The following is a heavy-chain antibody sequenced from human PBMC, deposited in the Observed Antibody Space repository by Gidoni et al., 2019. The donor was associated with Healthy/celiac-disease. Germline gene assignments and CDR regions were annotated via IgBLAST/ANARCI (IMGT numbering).Heavy chain of an antibody. CDR3: ARGWRDEQVAALFDP. CDR1: GVSSSSNSAA. J-gene: IGHJ5*02. CDR2: PYYRSKWYN. D-gene: IGHD6-19*01. V-gene: IGHV6-1*01. Sequence: QVPLQQSGPGLVKPSQTLSLPWALSGVSSSSNSAAWNWIRQSPSRGLEWLGRPYYRSKWYNDYAVSVKSRITINPDTSKNQFALQLNSVTPEDTAVYYCARGWRDEQVAALFDPWGQGTLVTVSS.